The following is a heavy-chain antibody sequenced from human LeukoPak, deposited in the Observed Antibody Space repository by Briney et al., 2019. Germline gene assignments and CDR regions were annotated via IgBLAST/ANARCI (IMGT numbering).Heavy chain of an antibody. CDR3: ASSRINREVDS. V-gene: IGHV1-46*01. CDR2: INPSGGST. Sequence: GASVKVSCKASGYTFTSYGISWVRQAPGQGLEWMGIINPSGGSTSYAQKFQGRVTMTRDMSTSTVYMELSSLRSEDTAVYYCASSRINREVDSWGQGTLVTVSS. CDR1: GYTFTSYG. J-gene: IGHJ4*02. D-gene: IGHD2/OR15-2a*01.